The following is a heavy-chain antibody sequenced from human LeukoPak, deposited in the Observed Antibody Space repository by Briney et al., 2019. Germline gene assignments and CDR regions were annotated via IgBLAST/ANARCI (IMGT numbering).Heavy chain of an antibody. J-gene: IGHJ6*02. CDR1: GFTFSSYD. CDR3: ARGGYFGSGPMDV. D-gene: IGHD3-10*01. Sequence: GRSLRLSCAASGFTFSSYDMHWVRQAAGKGLEWVAAINTAGDTYYPGSVRGRFTISRENAKKSFFLQMNILRAGDTAVYYCARGGYFGSGPMDVWGQGTTVTVSS. CDR2: INTAGDT. V-gene: IGHV3-13*01.